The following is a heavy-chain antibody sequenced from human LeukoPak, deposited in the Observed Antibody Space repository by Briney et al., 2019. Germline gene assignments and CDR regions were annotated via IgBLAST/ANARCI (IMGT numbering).Heavy chain of an antibody. V-gene: IGHV1-69*05. CDR2: IIPIFGTA. D-gene: IGHD1-1*01. J-gene: IGHJ4*02. Sequence: KVSCKASGGTFSSYAISWVRQAPGQGLEWMGRIIPIFGTANYAQKFQCRVTITTDESTSTAYMELSSLRSEDTAVYYCASLTGGREEYYFDYWGQGTLVTVSS. CDR1: GGTFSSYA. CDR3: ASLTGGREEYYFDY.